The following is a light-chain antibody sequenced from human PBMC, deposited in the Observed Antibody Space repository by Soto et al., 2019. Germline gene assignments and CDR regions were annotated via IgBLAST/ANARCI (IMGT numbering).Light chain of an antibody. Sequence: QSVLTQPPSVSGAPGQRVTISCTGSSSNIGAGYNVHWYQQLPGTAPKLLIYGNSNRPSRVPDRFSGSKSGTSASLAITGLQAEDEADYYCQSYDSRVRVVFGGGTKLTV. CDR3: QSYDSRVRVV. V-gene: IGLV1-40*01. CDR1: SSNIGAGYN. J-gene: IGLJ2*01. CDR2: GNS.